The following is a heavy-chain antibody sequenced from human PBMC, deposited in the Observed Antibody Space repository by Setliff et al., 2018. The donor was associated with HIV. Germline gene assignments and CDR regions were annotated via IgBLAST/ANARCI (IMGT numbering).Heavy chain of an antibody. D-gene: IGHD3-10*01. CDR3: ARDVGSHYVSREYYFDY. V-gene: IGHV4-59*01. CDR1: GDSISSYS. Sequence: PSETLSLTCTVSGDSISSYSWSWIRQPPGKGLEWIGHIYYSGRTNYNPSLKSRVTISVDTSKNQFSLKRSSVTAADTAVYYCARDVGSHYVSREYYFDYWGQGTLVTVS. CDR2: IYYSGRT. J-gene: IGHJ4*02.